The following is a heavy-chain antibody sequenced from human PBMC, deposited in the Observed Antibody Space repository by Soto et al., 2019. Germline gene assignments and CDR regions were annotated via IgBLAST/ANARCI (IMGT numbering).Heavy chain of an antibody. CDR2: IDTNGDT. CDR1: GDSLRRGFHH. CDR3: ARGTVYYCPNDKCGFFFDH. V-gene: IGHV4-31*03. D-gene: IGHD2-8*01. J-gene: IGHJ4*02. Sequence: QVQLQESGSGLLKPSQTLSLDCSVSGDSLRRGFHHWSWIRQTPGKGLQLIGYIDTNGDTHYDPSLRPRLNMSIVTTESRFSLKVTSVTAADTAVYYCARGTVYYCPNDKCGFFFDHWGQGALVTVTS.